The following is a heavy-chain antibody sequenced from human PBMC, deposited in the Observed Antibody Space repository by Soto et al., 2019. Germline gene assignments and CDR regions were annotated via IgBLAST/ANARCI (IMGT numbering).Heavy chain of an antibody. J-gene: IGHJ4*02. CDR2: IIPILGIA. CDR3: ARDLGVNAVAGHQLVF. D-gene: IGHD6-19*01. V-gene: IGHV1-69*08. Sequence: QVQLVQSGAEVKKPGSSVKVSCKASGGTFSSYTISWVRQAPGQGLEWMGRIIPILGIANYAQKFQGRVTITADKSTSTAYMELTSLTSEDTAVYYCARDLGVNAVAGHQLVFWGQGTLVTVSS. CDR1: GGTFSSYT.